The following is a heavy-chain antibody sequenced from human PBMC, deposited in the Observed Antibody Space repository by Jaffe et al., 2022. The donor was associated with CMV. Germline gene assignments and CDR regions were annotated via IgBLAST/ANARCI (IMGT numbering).Heavy chain of an antibody. CDR2: IIPILGIA. CDR3: ARDVYVADVKAGVRPDDFWSGYTYYYYYYMDV. Sequence: QVQLVQSGAEVKKPGSSVKVSCKASGGTFSSYAISWVRQAPGQGLEWMGRIIPILGIANYAQKFQGRVTITADKSTSTAYMELSSLRSEDTAVYYCARDVYVADVKAGVRPDDFWSGYTYYYYYYMDVWGKGTTVTVSS. D-gene: IGHD3-3*01. V-gene: IGHV1-69*09. J-gene: IGHJ6*03. CDR1: GGTFSSYA.